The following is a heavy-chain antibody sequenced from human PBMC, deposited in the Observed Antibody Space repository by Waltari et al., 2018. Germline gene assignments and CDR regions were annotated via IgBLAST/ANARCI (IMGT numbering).Heavy chain of an antibody. V-gene: IGHV1-69*12. CDR2: IIPIFGTA. CDR1: GGTFSSYA. CDR3: ARGPHYGLYGGYFEFGY. Sequence: QVQLVQSGAEVKKPGSSVKVSCKASGGTFSSYAISWVRQAPGQGLEWMGGIIPIFGTANYAQKFQGRVTITADESTSTAYMELSSLRSEDTAVYYCARGPHYGLYGGYFEFGYWGQGTLVTVSS. D-gene: IGHD5-12*01. J-gene: IGHJ4*02.